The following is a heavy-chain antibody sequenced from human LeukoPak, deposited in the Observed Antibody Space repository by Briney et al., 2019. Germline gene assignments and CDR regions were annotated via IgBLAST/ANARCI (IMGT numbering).Heavy chain of an antibody. Sequence: PSETLSLTCAVYGGSFSGYYWSWIRQPPGKGLEWIGETNHSGSTNYNPSLKSRVTISVDTSKNQFSLNLSSVTAADTAVYYRARVNINNWHSCDYWGQGTLVTVSS. CDR2: TNHSGST. CDR3: ARVNINNWHSCDY. J-gene: IGHJ4*02. CDR1: GGSFSGYY. V-gene: IGHV4-34*01. D-gene: IGHD1-1*01.